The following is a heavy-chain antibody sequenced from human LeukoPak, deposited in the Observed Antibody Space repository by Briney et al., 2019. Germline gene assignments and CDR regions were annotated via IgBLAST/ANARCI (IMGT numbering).Heavy chain of an antibody. V-gene: IGHV4-4*07. D-gene: IGHD3-10*01. CDR2: IYTSGST. CDR1: GGSISSYY. J-gene: IGHJ4*02. CDR3: ARSLGGSGSYYKGDYFDY. Sequence: PSETLSLTCTVSGGSISSYYWSWIRQPAGKGLEWIGRIYTSGSTNYNPSLKSRVTMSVDTSKNQFSLKLSSVTAADTAVYYCARSLGGSGSYYKGDYFDYWGRGTLVTVSS.